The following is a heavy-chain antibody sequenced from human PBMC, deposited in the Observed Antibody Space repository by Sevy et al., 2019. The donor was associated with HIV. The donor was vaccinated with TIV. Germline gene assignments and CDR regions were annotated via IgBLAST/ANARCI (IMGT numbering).Heavy chain of an antibody. J-gene: IGHJ4*02. V-gene: IGHV1-58*01. CDR2: IVVGSGNT. CDR1: GFTFTSSA. Sequence: ASVKVSCKASGFTFTSSAVQWVRQARGQRLEWIGWIVVGSGNTNYAQKFQERVTITRDMSTSTAYMELSSLRSEDTAVYYCAAVPPPKYCSGGSCYRYFDYWGQRTLVTVSS. D-gene: IGHD2-15*01. CDR3: AAVPPPKYCSGGSCYRYFDY.